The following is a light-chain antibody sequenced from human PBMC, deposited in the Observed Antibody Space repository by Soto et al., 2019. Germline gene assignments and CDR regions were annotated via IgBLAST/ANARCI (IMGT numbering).Light chain of an antibody. J-gene: IGLJ1*01. V-gene: IGLV2-14*01. Sequence: QSALTQPASVSGSPGQSIAISCTGTSSDVGGYNYVSWYQQHTGKAPKLIIYDVTTRPPGVSDRFSGSKSGNTASLTISGLQAEDEADYYCSSYTTISSYVFGTGTKLTVL. CDR2: DVT. CDR3: SSYTTISSYV. CDR1: SSDVGGYNY.